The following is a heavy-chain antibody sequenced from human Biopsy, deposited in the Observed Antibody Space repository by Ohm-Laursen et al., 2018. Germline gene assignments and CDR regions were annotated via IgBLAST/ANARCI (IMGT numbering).Heavy chain of an antibody. V-gene: IGHV3-30*03. CDR2: ISYDGSGE. D-gene: IGHD4-11*01. CDR3: ARDGKRWDYSTYFSWHFDL. CDR1: GFTFTSYA. J-gene: IGHJ2*01. Sequence: RSLRLSCAASGFTFTSYAMHWVRQAPGKGLEWVAVISYDGSGEYYADSLQGRFIISRDNPKNTVDLQMNSLRAEETAVYFCARDGKRWDYSTYFSWHFDLWGRGTLVTVSS.